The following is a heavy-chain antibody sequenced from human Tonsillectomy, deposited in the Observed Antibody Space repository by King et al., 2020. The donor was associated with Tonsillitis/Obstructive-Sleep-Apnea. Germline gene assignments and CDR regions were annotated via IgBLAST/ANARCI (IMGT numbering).Heavy chain of an antibody. V-gene: IGHV4-59*11. CDR3: ARGKGDV. CDR1: GGSISSHF. J-gene: IGHJ6*04. Sequence: QLQESGPGLVKPSETLSLTCTVSGGSISSHFWSWIRQPPGKGLEDIGYIYYSGSTNFNPSLKSRVSISIDTSKNQFSLKLRSVTAADTGVYYCARGKGDVWGKGTTVTVSS. CDR2: IYYSGST.